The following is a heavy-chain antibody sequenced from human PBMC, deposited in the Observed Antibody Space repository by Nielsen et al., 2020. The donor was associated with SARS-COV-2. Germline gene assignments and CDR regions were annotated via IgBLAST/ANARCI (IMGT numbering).Heavy chain of an antibody. J-gene: IGHJ6*02. CDR1: GFTFSSYW. V-gene: IGHV3-30*03. CDR2: ILHYGGNV. Sequence: GGSLRLSCAASGFTFSSYWMHWVRQAPGKGLEWVAAILHYGGNVYHADSVKGRFTISRDNSRNTLYLQMNTLRPEDTAVYSCARDAYGDLIYGMDVWGRGTTVTVSS. CDR3: ARDAYGDLIYGMDV. D-gene: IGHD4-17*01.